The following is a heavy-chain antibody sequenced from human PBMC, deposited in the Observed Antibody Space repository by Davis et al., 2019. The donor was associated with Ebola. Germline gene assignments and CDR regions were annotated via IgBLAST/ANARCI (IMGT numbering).Heavy chain of an antibody. CDR3: ARGRGTILYSSSSKNDY. V-gene: IGHV4-34*01. Sequence: ESLKISCAASGFTFSSYAMSWIRQPPGKGLEWIGEINHSGSTNYNPSLKSRVTISVDTSKNQFSLKLSSVTAADTAVYYCARGRGTILYSSSSKNDYWGQGTLVTVSS. D-gene: IGHD6-6*01. CDR1: GFTFSSYA. CDR2: INHSGST. J-gene: IGHJ4*02.